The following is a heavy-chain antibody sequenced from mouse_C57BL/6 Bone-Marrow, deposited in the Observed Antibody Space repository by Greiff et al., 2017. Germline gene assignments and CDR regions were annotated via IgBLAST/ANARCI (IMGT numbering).Heavy chain of an antibody. CDR1: GYTFTRYW. J-gene: IGHJ4*01. Sequence: VQLQQPGAELVKPGASVKLSCKASGYTFTRYWMQWVKQRPGQGLEWIGEIDPSDSYTNYNQKFKGKATLTVDTSSSTAYMQLSSLTSEDSAVYYCARGDYWGQGTSVTVSS. CDR2: IDPSDSYT. CDR3: ARGDY. V-gene: IGHV1-50*01.